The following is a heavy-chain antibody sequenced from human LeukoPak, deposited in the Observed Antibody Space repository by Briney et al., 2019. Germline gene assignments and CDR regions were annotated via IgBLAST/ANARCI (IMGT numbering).Heavy chain of an antibody. CDR2: ISGSGGRT. D-gene: IGHD6-19*01. CDR3: AKHTSGSVNLKWLPNGFDY. J-gene: IGHJ4*01. V-gene: IGHV3-23*01. CDR1: GFTFSSYA. Sequence: GGALRLSCAASGFTFSSYAMSSVRQAPGKGLEWVSAISGSGGRTYYADSVKGRVTISRDNSKNTLYLQMNSLRTEDTAVYYCAKHTSGSVNLKWLPNGFDYWGQGTLVTVSS.